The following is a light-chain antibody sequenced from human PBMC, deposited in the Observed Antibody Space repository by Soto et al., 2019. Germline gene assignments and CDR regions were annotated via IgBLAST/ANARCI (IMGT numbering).Light chain of an antibody. J-gene: IGLJ1*01. Sequence: QSVLTQPPSVSADPGQRVTISCYGSSSNIGGNSVSWYQQLPGTAPKHLIYDDDKRPSGIPDRFSGSKSGTSATLGITGFQTGDEADYYCGSWDSSLSAYVFGTGTKVTV. CDR1: SSNIGGNS. CDR3: GSWDSSLSAYV. CDR2: DDD. V-gene: IGLV1-51*01.